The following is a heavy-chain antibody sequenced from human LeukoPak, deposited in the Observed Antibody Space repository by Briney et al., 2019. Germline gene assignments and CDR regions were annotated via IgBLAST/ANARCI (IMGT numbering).Heavy chain of an antibody. Sequence: GGSLRLSCAASGFTFSNYWMTWVRQAPGKGLEWVANINRDGSERYYVDSVKGRFTISRDDAKSSLYLQVNSLRAEDTAVYYCARRNAMDVWCQGTTVIVFS. J-gene: IGHJ6*02. V-gene: IGHV3-7*03. CDR2: INRDGSER. CDR3: ARRNAMDV. CDR1: GFTFSNYW.